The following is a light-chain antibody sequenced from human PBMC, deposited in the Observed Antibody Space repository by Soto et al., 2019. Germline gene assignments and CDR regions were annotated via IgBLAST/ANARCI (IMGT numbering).Light chain of an antibody. J-gene: IGLJ3*02. CDR3: SSYTSSTTWV. Sequence: QSALTQPASVSGSPGQSITISCTGTSSDIGIYNYVSWYQQRPGKAPKLMIYDVSNRPSGVSNRFSGSKSGNTASLTISGLQAEDEADYYCSSYTSSTTWVFGGGTKVTVL. CDR1: SSDIGIYNY. V-gene: IGLV2-14*01. CDR2: DVS.